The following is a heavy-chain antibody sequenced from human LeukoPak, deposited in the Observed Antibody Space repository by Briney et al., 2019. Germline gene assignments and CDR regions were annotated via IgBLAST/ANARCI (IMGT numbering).Heavy chain of an antibody. D-gene: IGHD2-15*01. Sequence: SETLSLTCTVSGGSISSYYWSWLRQPPGKGLEWIGYIYYSGSTNYNPSLKSRVTISVDTSKNQFSLKLSSVTAADTAVYYCAREVVVAATPDYYYYMDVWGKGTTVTVSS. CDR2: IYYSGST. V-gene: IGHV4-59*01. CDR3: AREVVVAATPDYYYYMDV. CDR1: GGSISSYY. J-gene: IGHJ6*03.